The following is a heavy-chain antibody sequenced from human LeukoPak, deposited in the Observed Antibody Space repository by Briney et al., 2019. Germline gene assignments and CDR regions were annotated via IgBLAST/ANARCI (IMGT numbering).Heavy chain of an antibody. CDR3: ARDSSGWYRGPSFDY. J-gene: IGHJ4*02. Sequence: SETLSLTCTVSGGSISSSSYYWGWIRQPPGKGLEWIGSIYYSGSTYYNPSLKSRVTISVDTSKNQFSLKLSSVTAADTAVYYRARDSSGWYRGPSFDYWGQGTLVTVSS. D-gene: IGHD6-19*01. V-gene: IGHV4-39*07. CDR1: GGSISSSSYY. CDR2: IYYSGST.